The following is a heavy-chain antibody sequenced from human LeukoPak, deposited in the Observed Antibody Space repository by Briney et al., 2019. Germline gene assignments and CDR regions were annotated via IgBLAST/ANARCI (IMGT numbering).Heavy chain of an antibody. J-gene: IGHJ1*01. CDR3: AKTASRMVAGEYFQH. D-gene: IGHD6-19*01. CDR1: GFTFSSYA. V-gene: IGHV3-23*01. CDR2: ISGGGGST. Sequence: PPGGSLRLSCAASGFTFSSYAMSWVRQAPGKGLEWVSAISGGGGSTYYADSVKGRFTISRDNSKNTLYLQMNSLRAEDTAVYYCAKTASRMVAGEYFQHWGQGTLVTVSS.